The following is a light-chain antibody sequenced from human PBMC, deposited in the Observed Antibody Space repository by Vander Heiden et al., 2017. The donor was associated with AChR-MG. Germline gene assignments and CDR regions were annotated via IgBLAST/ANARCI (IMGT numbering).Light chain of an antibody. CDR2: GAS. J-gene: IGKJ2*01. CDR3: QQYKTWPYT. CDR1: QSVGSN. V-gene: IGKV3-15*01. Sequence: ETVITQSPATLSVSPGERATLSCRASQSVGSNLAWYQQKPGQAPRLLIYGASTRATGVPASLSGSGSGTEFTLTISSLQSEDFAVYYCQQYKTWPYTFGQGTKLEIK.